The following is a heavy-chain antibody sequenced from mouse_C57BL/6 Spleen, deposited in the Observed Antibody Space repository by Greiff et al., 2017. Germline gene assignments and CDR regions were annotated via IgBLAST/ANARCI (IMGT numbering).Heavy chain of an antibody. J-gene: IGHJ4*01. CDR2: IDPSDSYT. CDR1: GYTFTSYW. Sequence: VQLQQPGAELVMPGASVKLSCKASGYTFTSYWMHWVKQRPGQGLEWIGEIDPSDSYTNYNQKFKGKSTLTVDKSSSTAYMQLSSLTSEDSAVYYCVYGSSYDYAMDYWGQGTSVTVSS. D-gene: IGHD1-1*01. V-gene: IGHV1-69*01. CDR3: VYGSSYDYAMDY.